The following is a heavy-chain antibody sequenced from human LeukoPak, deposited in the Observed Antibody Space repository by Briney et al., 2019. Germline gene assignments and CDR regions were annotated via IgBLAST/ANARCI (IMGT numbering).Heavy chain of an antibody. CDR2: IIHSGRT. J-gene: IGHJ4*02. D-gene: IGHD2-8*01. V-gene: IGHV4-34*01. Sequence: SETLSLTCGVYGGSFSGYYWTWIRQSPGMGLEWVGEIIHSGRTNYNPSLTSRVTISVDTSKNQFSLELSSVTAADTAVYCCARGVLVTVYAAFDYWGQGTLVTVSS. CDR1: GGSFSGYY. CDR3: ARGVLVTVYAAFDY.